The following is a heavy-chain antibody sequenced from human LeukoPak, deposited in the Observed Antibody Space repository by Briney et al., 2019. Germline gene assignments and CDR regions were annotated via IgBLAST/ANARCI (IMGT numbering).Heavy chain of an antibody. CDR2: LNTATT. D-gene: IGHD1-26*01. J-gene: IGHJ4*02. V-gene: IGHV3-23*01. Sequence: PGGSLRLSCAASGFTFSPFGMSWVRQAPGKGLEWVSGLNTATTYYADSVRGRFVISRDNSKTTLYLQMNSLRAEDTAVYYCAKDGEVVGAIWTARYYFDYWGQGTLVTVSS. CDR3: AKDGEVVGAIWTARYYFDY. CDR1: GFTFSPFG.